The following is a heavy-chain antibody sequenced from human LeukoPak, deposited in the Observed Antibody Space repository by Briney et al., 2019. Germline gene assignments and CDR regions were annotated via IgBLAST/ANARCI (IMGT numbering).Heavy chain of an antibody. CDR3: ARGYSSSWLDYYYYGMDV. V-gene: IGHV4-30-2*01. J-gene: IGHJ6*02. CDR2: IYPRGST. CDR1: GGSISSGSYS. D-gene: IGHD6-13*01. Sequence: SETLSLTCAVSGGSISSGSYSWSWIRQPPGKGLEWIGYIYPRGSTYYNPSLKSRVILSLDKSANQFSLNLSSVTAADTAVYYCARGYSSSWLDYYYYGMDVWGQGTTVTVSS.